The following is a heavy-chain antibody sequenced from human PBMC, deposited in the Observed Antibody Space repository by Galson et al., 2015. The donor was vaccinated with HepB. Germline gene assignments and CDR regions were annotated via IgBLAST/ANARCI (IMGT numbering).Heavy chain of an antibody. V-gene: IGHV1-69*13. CDR3: ARDGPIVALPVANWYFDL. CDR2: IIPMFGTA. Sequence: SVKVSCKASGGTFSSHAISWVRQAPGQGLEWMGGIIPMFGTANYAQKFQGRVTITADESTSTAYMELSSLRSEDTAVYYCARDGPIVALPVANWYFDLWGRGTLVTVSS. J-gene: IGHJ2*01. CDR1: GGTFSSHA. D-gene: IGHD2-2*01.